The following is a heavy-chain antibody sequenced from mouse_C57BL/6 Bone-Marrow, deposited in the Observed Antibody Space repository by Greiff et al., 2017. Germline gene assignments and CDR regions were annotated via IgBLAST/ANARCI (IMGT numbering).Heavy chain of an antibody. CDR3: ARWWSYYFDY. J-gene: IGHJ2*01. CDR2: IDPSDSYT. D-gene: IGHD1-1*02. Sequence: QVQLQQPGAELVRPGTSVKLSCKASGYTFTSYWMPWVQQRPGHGLAWIGVIDPSDSYTTYNQKFKGKATLTVDTSSRTASMQLSSLTSEDSAVYYCARWWSYYFDYWGQGTTLTVSS. CDR1: GYTFTSYW. V-gene: IGHV1-59*01.